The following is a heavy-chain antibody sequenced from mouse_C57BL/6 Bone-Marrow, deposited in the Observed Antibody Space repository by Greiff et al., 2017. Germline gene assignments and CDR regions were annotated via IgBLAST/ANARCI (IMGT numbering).Heavy chain of an antibody. D-gene: IGHD2-3*01. CDR1: GFNIKDDY. CDR2: IDPEIGDT. J-gene: IGHJ2*01. Sequence: EVQLQESGAELVRPGASVKLSCTASGFNIKDDYIHWVKQRPEQGLEWIGWIDPEIGDTEYTSKFQGKATITSDTSSNTAYLQLSSLTSEDTAVYYCSSFDGNYFDFWGQGTPLTVAS. V-gene: IGHV14-4*01. CDR3: SSFDGNYFDF.